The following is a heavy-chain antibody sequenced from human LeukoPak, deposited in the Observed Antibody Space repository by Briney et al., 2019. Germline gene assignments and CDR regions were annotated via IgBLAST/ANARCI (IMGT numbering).Heavy chain of an antibody. J-gene: IGHJ3*02. V-gene: IGHV1-69*13. Sequence: GASVKVSCKASGYTFTSYGISWVRQAPGQGLEWMGGIIPIFGTANYAQKFQGRVTITADESTSTAYMELSSLRSEDTAVYYCAGGNPTEGAFDIWGQGTMVTVSS. CDR1: GYTFTSYG. CDR3: AGGNPTEGAFDI. D-gene: IGHD1-14*01. CDR2: IIPIFGTA.